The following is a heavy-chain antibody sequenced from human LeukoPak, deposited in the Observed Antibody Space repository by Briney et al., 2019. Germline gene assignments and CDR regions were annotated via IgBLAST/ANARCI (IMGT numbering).Heavy chain of an antibody. J-gene: IGHJ6*03. Sequence: GGSLRLSCAASGFTFSDYYMSWMRQAPGKGLDWVSYISSSGDTKYYADSVKGRFTISRDNAKNSLYLQMNSLRAEDTAVYYCARDVSGVLRFLEWLSTSYYYYYYMDVWGKGTTVTVSS. D-gene: IGHD3-3*01. CDR2: ISSSGDTK. V-gene: IGHV3-11*04. CDR3: ARDVSGVLRFLEWLSTSYYYYYYMDV. CDR1: GFTFSDYY.